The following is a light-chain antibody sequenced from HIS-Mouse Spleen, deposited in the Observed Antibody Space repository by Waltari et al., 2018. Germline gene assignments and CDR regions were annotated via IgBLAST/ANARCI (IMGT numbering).Light chain of an antibody. CDR1: SSDVGSYNL. V-gene: IGLV2-23*01. Sequence: QSALTQPAPVSGSPDQSLTIPCTATSSDVGSYNLFSCYQQHPCKAPKLMIYEGSKRPSGVSNRFSGSKSGNTASLTISGLQAEDEADYYCCSYAGSVVFGGGTKLTVL. CDR2: EGS. CDR3: CSYAGSVV. J-gene: IGLJ2*01.